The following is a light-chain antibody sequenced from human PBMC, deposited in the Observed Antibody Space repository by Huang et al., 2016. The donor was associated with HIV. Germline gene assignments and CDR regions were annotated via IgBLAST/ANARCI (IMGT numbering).Light chain of an antibody. CDR3: QQLSAYPLT. CDR1: QGITNY. J-gene: IGKJ4*01. CDR2: ATS. V-gene: IGKV1-9*01. Sequence: IQLTQSPSSLSVSVGDRVTITCRASQGITNYLAWYQQKPGKSPKLLIFATSTLQRGVPARFGGSGSGADFTLSIASLQPEDSATYYCQQLSAYPLTFGGGTKVEI.